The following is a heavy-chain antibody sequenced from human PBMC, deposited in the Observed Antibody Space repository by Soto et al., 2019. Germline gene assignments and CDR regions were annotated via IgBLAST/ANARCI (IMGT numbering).Heavy chain of an antibody. D-gene: IGHD3-16*01. V-gene: IGHV3-21*01. J-gene: IGHJ1*01. CDR3: VRSPKIGVRGAF. CDR2: IKVGSSRV. Sequence: VGSLRLSCIGSGFSFSAYNMNWVRQAPGKGLEWVSSIKVGSSRVYQPDSMKGRFTISRDDARNSVYLQINSLRAEDTALYFCVRSPKIGVRGAFWGRGTQVTVSS. CDR1: GFSFSAYN.